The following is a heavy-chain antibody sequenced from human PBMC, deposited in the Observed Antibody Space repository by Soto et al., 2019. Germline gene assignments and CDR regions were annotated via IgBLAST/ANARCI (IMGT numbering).Heavy chain of an antibody. J-gene: IGHJ4*02. CDR3: ASHRGTGIPVPGTNYYFDY. Sequence: SETLSLTCTVSGGSISGSGYYWGWIRQPPGKGLEWIGSIYYSGSTYYNPSLKSRVTISLDTSKNQFSLKLSSVTAADTAVYYCASHRGTGIPVPGTNYYFDYWGQGTLVTVSS. V-gene: IGHV4-39*01. CDR2: IYYSGST. CDR1: GGSISGSGYY. D-gene: IGHD6-19*01.